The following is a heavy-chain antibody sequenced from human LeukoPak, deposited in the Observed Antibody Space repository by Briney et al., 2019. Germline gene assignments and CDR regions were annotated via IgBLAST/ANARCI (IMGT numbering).Heavy chain of an antibody. CDR3: ARKNYDNSGYFHH. CDR1: GFTFGSYS. J-gene: IGHJ1*01. V-gene: IGHV3-48*04. CDR2: ISSSGNTI. D-gene: IGHD3-22*01. Sequence: GGSLRLSCAASGFTFGSYSMNWVRQAPGKGLEWVSYISSSGNTIYYADSVKGRFTISRDNAKNSLYLQMNSLSAEDTAVYYCARKNYDNSGYFHHWGQGTLVTVSS.